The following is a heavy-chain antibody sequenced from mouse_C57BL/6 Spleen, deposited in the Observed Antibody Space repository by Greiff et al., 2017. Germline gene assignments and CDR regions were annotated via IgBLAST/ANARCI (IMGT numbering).Heavy chain of an antibody. J-gene: IGHJ3*01. Sequence: DVKLVESGGGLVKPGGSLKLSCAASGFTFSDYGMHWVRQAPEKGLEWVAYISSGSSTIYYADTVKGRFTISRDNAKNTLFLQMTSLRSEDTAMYYCARAKYDGYSWFAYWGQGTLVTVSA. CDR2: ISSGSSTI. V-gene: IGHV5-17*01. CDR1: GFTFSDYG. D-gene: IGHD2-3*01. CDR3: ARAKYDGYSWFAY.